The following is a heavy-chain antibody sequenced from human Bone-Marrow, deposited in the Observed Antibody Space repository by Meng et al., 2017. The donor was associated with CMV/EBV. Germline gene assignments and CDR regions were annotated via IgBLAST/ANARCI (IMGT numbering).Heavy chain of an antibody. CDR1: GFTFSDYY. CDR3: ARVGSSRGYYFDY. CDR2: ISSSGSTI. V-gene: IGHV3-11*04. J-gene: IGHJ4*02. Sequence: GESLKISCAASGFTFSDYYMSWIRQAPGKGLEWVSYISSSGSTIYYADSVKGRFTISRDNSKNTLYLQMNSLRAEDTAVYYCARVGSSRGYYFDYWGQGTLVTVSS. D-gene: IGHD1-26*01.